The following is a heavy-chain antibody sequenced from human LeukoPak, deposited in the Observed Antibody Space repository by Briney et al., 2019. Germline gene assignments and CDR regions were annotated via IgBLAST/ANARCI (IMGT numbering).Heavy chain of an antibody. J-gene: IGHJ4*02. CDR3: VRDNYSYRLDV. CDR2: IGGTGGNI. Sequence: SGGPLRLSCAASGLSFSNYAMYWVRQAPGKGLEWVSAIGGTGGNIFYRDSVKGRFTISRDNSKNTLYLHMNSLRAEDTAIYFCVRDNYSYRLDVWGQGTLVTVSS. V-gene: IGHV3-23*01. CDR1: GLSFSNYA. D-gene: IGHD2-21*01.